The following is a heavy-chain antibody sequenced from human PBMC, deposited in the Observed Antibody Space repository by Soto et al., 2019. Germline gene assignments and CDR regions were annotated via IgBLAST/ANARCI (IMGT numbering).Heavy chain of an antibody. J-gene: IGHJ6*02. V-gene: IGHV4-30-4*01. Sequence: KPSETLSLTCTVSGGSISSGDYYWSWIRQPPGKGLEWIGYIYYSGSTYYNPSLKSRVTISVDTSKNQFSLKLSSVTAADTAVYYCARGDHDYGDYGRHYYYGMDVWGQGTTVTVSS. CDR3: ARGDHDYGDYGRHYYYGMDV. D-gene: IGHD4-17*01. CDR2: IYYSGST. CDR1: GGSISSGDYY.